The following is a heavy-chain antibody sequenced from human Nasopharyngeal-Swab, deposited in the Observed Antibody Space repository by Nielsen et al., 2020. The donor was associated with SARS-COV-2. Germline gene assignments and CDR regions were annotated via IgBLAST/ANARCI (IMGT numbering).Heavy chain of an antibody. CDR3: ARGEGITGTTPGAFDI. V-gene: IGHV4-34*01. Sequence: WIRQPPGKGLEWIGEINHSGSTNYNPSLKSRVTISVDTSKNQFSLKLSSVTAADTAVYYRARGEGITGTTPGAFDIWGQGAMVTVSS. J-gene: IGHJ3*02. CDR2: INHSGST. D-gene: IGHD1-7*01.